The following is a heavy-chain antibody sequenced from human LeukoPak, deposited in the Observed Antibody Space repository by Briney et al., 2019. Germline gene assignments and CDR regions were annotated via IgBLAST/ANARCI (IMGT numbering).Heavy chain of an antibody. Sequence: SETLSLTCTVSGASISANNYYWGWIRQPPGKRLEWIGSIYYSGSTYYNPSLKSRVTISVDTSKNQFSLKLSSVTAADTAVYYCARRVWNGYWYFDLWGRGTLVTVSS. J-gene: IGHJ2*01. CDR1: GASISANNYY. CDR2: IYYSGST. D-gene: IGHD1-1*01. V-gene: IGHV4-39*01. CDR3: ARRVWNGYWYFDL.